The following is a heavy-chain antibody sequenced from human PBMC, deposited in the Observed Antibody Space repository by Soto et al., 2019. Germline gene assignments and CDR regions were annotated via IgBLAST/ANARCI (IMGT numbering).Heavy chain of an antibody. V-gene: IGHV1-69*12. J-gene: IGHJ6*02. Sequence: QVQLVQSGAEVKKPGSSVKVSCKASGGTFSSYAISWVRQAPGQGLEWMGGIIPIFGTANYAQKFQGRVTITADEATSTAYMELSSLRSEDTAVYYCGRGVGDYDGPRRYGMDVWGQGTTVTVSS. CDR3: GRGVGDYDGPRRYGMDV. CDR2: IIPIFGTA. D-gene: IGHD3-3*01. CDR1: GGTFSSYA.